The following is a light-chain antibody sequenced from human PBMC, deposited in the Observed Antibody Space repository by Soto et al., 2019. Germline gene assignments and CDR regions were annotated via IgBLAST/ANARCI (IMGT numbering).Light chain of an antibody. CDR3: QQYGSSRYT. J-gene: IGKJ2*01. Sequence: ETVLTQSPGTLSLSPGERATLSCRASQSVSSTWLAWYQQKPGQPPRLLIYGASSRASGIPDRFSGSGSGPDFTRTISRLEPEDFAVYYCQQYGSSRYTFGQGTKLEIK. CDR1: QSVSSTW. V-gene: IGKV3-20*01. CDR2: GAS.